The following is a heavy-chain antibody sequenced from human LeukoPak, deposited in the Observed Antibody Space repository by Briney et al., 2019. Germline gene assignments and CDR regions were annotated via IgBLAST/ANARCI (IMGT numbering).Heavy chain of an antibody. V-gene: IGHV4-39*01. D-gene: IGHD6-13*01. CDR1: GGSFTSSNYY. CDR3: ARPGYSSSWSYFDY. CDR2: IHYGGSA. Sequence: SETLSLTCTVSGGSFTSSNYYWGWIRRPPGKGLEWIGSIHYGGSAFYNPSLKSRVTMSVDTSKNQFSLKLSSVTAADTAIYYCARPGYSSSWSYFDYWGRGTLVTVSS. J-gene: IGHJ4*02.